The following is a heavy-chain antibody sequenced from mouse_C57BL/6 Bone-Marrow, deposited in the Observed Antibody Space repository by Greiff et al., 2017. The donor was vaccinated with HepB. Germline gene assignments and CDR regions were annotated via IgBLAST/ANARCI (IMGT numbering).Heavy chain of an antibody. J-gene: IGHJ3*01. D-gene: IGHD1-1*01. CDR2: ISSGGDYI. V-gene: IGHV5-9-1*02. Sequence: EVQVVESGEGLVKPGGSLKLSCAASGFTFSSYAMSWVRQTPEKRLEWVAYISSGGDYIYYADTVKGRFTISRDNARNTLYLQMSSLKSEDTAMYYCTRSEYYYGSSPAWFAYWGQGTLVTVSA. CDR3: TRSEYYYGSSPAWFAY. CDR1: GFTFSSYA.